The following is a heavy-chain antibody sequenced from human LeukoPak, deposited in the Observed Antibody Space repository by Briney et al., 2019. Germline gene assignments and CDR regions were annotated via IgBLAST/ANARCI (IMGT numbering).Heavy chain of an antibody. V-gene: IGHV1-69*01. CDR1: GGTFSSYA. Sequence: SVKVSCKAAGGTFSSYAISWVRQAPGQRLEWVGGIIPIFGTANYAQKFQGRVTITADESTSTAYMEMSSLRSEDTAVYYCARAVGCSGGSCYLPYNWFDPWGQGTMVTVSS. CDR2: IIPIFGTA. CDR3: ARAVGCSGGSCYLPYNWFDP. J-gene: IGHJ5*02. D-gene: IGHD2-15*01.